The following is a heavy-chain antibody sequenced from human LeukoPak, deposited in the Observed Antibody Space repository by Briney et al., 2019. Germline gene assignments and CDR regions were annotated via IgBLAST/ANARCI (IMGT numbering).Heavy chain of an antibody. CDR3: AKDPRPYYDVPVGC. J-gene: IGHJ4*02. D-gene: IGHD3-3*01. V-gene: IGHV3-23*01. CDR2: ISSSGGTT. Sequence: GGSLRLSCVASGFMFSDYAMSWVRQAPGKGLEWVSSISSSGGTTFYADSVKGRFTISRDLFKKTVQLEMKAMRAEDTAVYYCAKDPRPYYDVPVGCWGQGTLVTVSP. CDR1: GFMFSDYA.